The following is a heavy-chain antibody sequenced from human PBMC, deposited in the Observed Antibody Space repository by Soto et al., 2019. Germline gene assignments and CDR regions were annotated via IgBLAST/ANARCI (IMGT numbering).Heavy chain of an antibody. V-gene: IGHV3-23*01. CDR3: GKGRSYYYYYVVDV. CDR2: IIDSGGST. D-gene: IGHD1-26*01. Sequence: GGSLILSCAASGFTFSSCAMGWVRQAPGKGLEWVSDIIDSGGSTYYADAVKGRFTISRDNSKSTLYLQMNSLRAEDTAVYYCGKGRSYYYYYVVDVWGQGTTVTVSS. CDR1: GFTFSSCA. J-gene: IGHJ6*02.